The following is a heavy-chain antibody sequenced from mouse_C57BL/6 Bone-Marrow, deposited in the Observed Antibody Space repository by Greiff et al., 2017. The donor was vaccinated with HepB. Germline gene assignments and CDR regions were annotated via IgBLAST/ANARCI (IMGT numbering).Heavy chain of an antibody. Sequence: QVHVKQSGAELVKPGASVKVSCKASGYTFTSYWMHWVKQRPGQGLEWIGRIHPSDSDTNDNQKFKGKATLTVEKSSSTAYMQLSSLTSEDSAVYYCAIRPPDYWGQGTTLTVSS. CDR1: GYTFTSYW. J-gene: IGHJ2*01. CDR3: AIRPPDY. CDR2: IHPSDSDT. V-gene: IGHV1-74*01.